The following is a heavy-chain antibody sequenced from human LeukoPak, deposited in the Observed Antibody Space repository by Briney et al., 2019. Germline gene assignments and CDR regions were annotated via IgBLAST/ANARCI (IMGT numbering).Heavy chain of an antibody. CDR2: ITYAGSNK. CDR3: ARARTDCGSTSCFGHFDY. V-gene: IGHV3-30*04. D-gene: IGHD2-2*01. J-gene: IGHJ4*02. CDR1: EFTFSSYA. Sequence: GGSLRLSCAASEFTFSSYAMHWVRQAPAKGLVGVEVITYAGSNKNYADSVKGRFTISRDNSKDTLYLQMNSLRAEDTAVYYCARARTDCGSTSCFGHFDYWGQGTLVTVSS.